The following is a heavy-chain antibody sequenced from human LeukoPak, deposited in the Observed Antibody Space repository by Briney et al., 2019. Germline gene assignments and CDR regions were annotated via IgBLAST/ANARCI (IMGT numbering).Heavy chain of an antibody. V-gene: IGHV1-69*01. CDR2: IIPIFGTA. CDR3: ARESLAYCGGGCYAMNC. J-gene: IGHJ4*02. D-gene: IGHD2-21*02. Sequence: GSSVKVSCKASGGTFSSYAISWVRQAPGQGLEWMGGIIPIFGTANYAQKFQGRVTITADESTSTAYMELSSLRSEDTAVYYCARESLAYCGGGCYAMNCWGQGTLVTVSS. CDR1: GGTFSSYA.